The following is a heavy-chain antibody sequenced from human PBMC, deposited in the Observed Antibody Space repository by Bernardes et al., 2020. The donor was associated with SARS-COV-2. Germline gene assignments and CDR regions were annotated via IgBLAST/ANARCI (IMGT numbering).Heavy chain of an antibody. J-gene: IGHJ4*02. D-gene: IGHD4-17*01. Sequence: GGSLRLSCAASGFTFDDYAMHWVRQAPGKGLEWVSGISWNSGSIGYADSVKGRFTISRDNAKNSLYLQMNSLRAEDTALYYCAKVGGDYETFDYWGQGTLVTVSS. V-gene: IGHV3-9*01. CDR1: GFTFDDYA. CDR3: AKVGGDYETFDY. CDR2: ISWNSGSI.